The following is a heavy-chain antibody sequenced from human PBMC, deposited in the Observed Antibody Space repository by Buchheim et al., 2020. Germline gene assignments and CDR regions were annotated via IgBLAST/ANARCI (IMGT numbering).Heavy chain of an antibody. CDR3: VRDWYGMDV. V-gene: IGHV3-74*01. Sequence: QLVESGGGLVQPGGSLRLSCAASGFTFSNFWMHWVRQAPGKGLVWVSRTDSDGSSTDYADSVKGRFTISRDNAKKTLYLQMNSLRPEDTAVYFCVRDWYGMDVWGRGTT. J-gene: IGHJ6*02. CDR2: TDSDGSST. CDR1: GFTFSNFW.